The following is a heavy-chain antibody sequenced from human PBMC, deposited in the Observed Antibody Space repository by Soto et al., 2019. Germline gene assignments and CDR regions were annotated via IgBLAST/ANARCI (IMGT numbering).Heavy chain of an antibody. J-gene: IGHJ5*02. CDR1: GGSFSGCY. CDR3: ARGNPIPGTTGWFDP. D-gene: IGHD1-7*01. CDR2: SNHSGST. V-gene: IGHV4-34*01. Sequence: SETLSLTCAVYGGSFSGCYWSWIRQPPGKGLEWIGESNHSGSTNYNPSLKSRVTISVDTSKNQFSLKLSSVTAADTAVYYCARGNPIPGTTGWFDPWGQGTLVTVSS.